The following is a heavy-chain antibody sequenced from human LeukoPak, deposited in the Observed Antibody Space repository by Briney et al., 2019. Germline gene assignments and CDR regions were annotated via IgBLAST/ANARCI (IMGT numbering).Heavy chain of an antibody. CDR3: AGDSYGTDS. CDR1: GGSISSYY. CDR2: IYYSGNS. J-gene: IGHJ5*01. D-gene: IGHD5-18*01. Sequence: SETLSLPCPVSGGSISSYYGSWIRQPPGKGLQWIGYIYYSGNSNYNPSLKSRVTISIDTPKNQFSLKLTSVTAADTAVYYCAGDSYGTDSWGQGTLVTVSS. V-gene: IGHV4-59*01.